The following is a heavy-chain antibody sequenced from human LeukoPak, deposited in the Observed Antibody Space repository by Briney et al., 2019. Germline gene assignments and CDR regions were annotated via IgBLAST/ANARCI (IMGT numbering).Heavy chain of an antibody. CDR3: ARGHWYYYGSGSYYPPLNWFDP. Sequence: GGSLRLSCAASGFTFSSYSMNWVRQAPGKGLEWVSSISSSSSYIYYADSVKGRFTISRDNAKNSLYLQMNSLRAEDTAVYYCARGHWYYYGSGSYYPPLNWFDPWGQGTLVTVSS. J-gene: IGHJ5*02. CDR1: GFTFSSYS. CDR2: ISSSSSYI. D-gene: IGHD3-10*01. V-gene: IGHV3-21*01.